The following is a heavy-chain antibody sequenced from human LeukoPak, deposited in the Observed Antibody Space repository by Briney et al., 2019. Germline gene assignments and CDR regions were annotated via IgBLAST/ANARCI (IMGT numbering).Heavy chain of an antibody. J-gene: IGHJ6*03. D-gene: IGHD2-2*01. CDR2: ISDSGDRT. Sequence: GGSLRLSCGASGFTFSSYGMSWVRQAPGKGLEWVSSISDSGDRTFYADSVKGRFTISRDNSKNTLFLQVNSLRAEDTAVYYCAREEGYCTSTSCYMPPYMDVWGKGTTVTISS. CDR1: GFTFSSYG. CDR3: AREEGYCTSTSCYMPPYMDV. V-gene: IGHV3-23*01.